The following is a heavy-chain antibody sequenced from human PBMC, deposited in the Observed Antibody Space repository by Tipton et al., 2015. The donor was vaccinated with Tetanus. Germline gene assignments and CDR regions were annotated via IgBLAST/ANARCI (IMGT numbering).Heavy chain of an antibody. D-gene: IGHD6-13*01. CDR3: AKMRPFSSTWYFDY. Sequence: SLRLSCAASGFTFSAYAMTWVRQAPGKGLEWVSAIGANGRSTYYAGSVKGRFATYRDNSNNTLYLRMNSLRAEDTAVYYCAKMRPFSSTWYFDYWGQGTLVTVSS. V-gene: IGHV3-23*01. J-gene: IGHJ4*02. CDR1: GFTFSAYA. CDR2: IGANGRST.